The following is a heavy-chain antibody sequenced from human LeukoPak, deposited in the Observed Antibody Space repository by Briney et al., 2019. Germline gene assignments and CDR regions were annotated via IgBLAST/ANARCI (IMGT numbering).Heavy chain of an antibody. D-gene: IGHD2-21*02. CDR2: ISYEGSDK. Sequence: GGSLGLSCVASGFTFSAYGMHWVRQAPGRGLEWVSFISYEGSDKDYADSVKGRFSISRDNSKNTLYLQMNSLRPEDTAVFYCATQPPTYCGGDCYSKWGQGTLVTVSS. J-gene: IGHJ4*02. V-gene: IGHV3-30*03. CDR1: GFTFSAYG. CDR3: ATQPPTYCGGDCYSK.